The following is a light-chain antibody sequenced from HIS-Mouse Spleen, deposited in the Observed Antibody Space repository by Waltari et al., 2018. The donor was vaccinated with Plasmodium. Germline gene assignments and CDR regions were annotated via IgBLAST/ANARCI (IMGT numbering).Light chain of an antibody. CDR2: EVS. V-gene: IGLV2-8*01. J-gene: IGLJ2*01. CDR1: SRHVGGYNY. Sequence: QSALTQPPSASGSPGQSVTISCTGTSRHVGGYNYVPWYQQHPGKAPKLMIYEVSTRPSGVPDRFSGSKSGNTASLTVSGLQAEDEADYYCSSYAGSNNLVFGGGTKLTVL. CDR3: SSYAGSNNLV.